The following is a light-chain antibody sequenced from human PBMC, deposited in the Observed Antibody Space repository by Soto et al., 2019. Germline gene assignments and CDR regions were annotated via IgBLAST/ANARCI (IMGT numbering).Light chain of an antibody. J-gene: IGLJ1*01. Sequence: QSALTQPASVSGSPGQSITISCTGTSSDVGSYNPVSWYQQHPGEAPKLMIYEDVQRPSGVSNRFSGSKSGHTASLTTSGLQAEDEADYYCCSYAGSNTYVFGTGTKLTVL. CDR3: CSYAGSNTYV. CDR1: SSDVGSYNP. V-gene: IGLV2-23*01. CDR2: EDV.